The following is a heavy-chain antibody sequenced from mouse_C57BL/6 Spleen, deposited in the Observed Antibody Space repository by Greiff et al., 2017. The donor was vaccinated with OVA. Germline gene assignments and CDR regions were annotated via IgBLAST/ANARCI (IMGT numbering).Heavy chain of an antibody. CDR3: TTAYGAY. V-gene: IGHV14-4*01. J-gene: IGHJ3*01. CDR2: IDPENGDT. CDR1: GFNIKDDY. Sequence: EVQLQESGAELVRPGASVKLSCTASGFNIKDDYMHWVKQRPEQGLEWIGWIDPENGDTEYASKFQGKATITADTSSNTAYLQLSSLTSEDTAVYYCTTAYGAYWGQGTLVTVSA. D-gene: IGHD1-1*01.